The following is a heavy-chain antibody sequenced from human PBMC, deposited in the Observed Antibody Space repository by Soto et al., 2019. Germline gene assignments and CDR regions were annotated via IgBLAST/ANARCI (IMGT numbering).Heavy chain of an antibody. J-gene: IGHJ5*02. V-gene: IGHV4-59*08. CDR2: IYYSGST. D-gene: IGHD2-2*01. CDR1: GGSISSYY. CDR3: ARQDCSSTRCYFGWFDP. Sequence: SETLSLTCTVSGGSISSYYWSWIRQPPGKGLEWIGYIYYSGSTNYNPSLKSRVTISVDTSKNQFSLKLSSVTAADTAVYYCARQDCSSTRCYFGWFDPWGQGTLVTVSS.